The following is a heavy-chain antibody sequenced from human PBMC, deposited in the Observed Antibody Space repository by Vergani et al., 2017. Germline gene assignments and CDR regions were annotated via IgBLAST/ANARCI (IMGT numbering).Heavy chain of an antibody. CDR3: ARDKDSSGWYGVFDY. Sequence: QVQLQESGPGLVKPSETLSLTCTVSGGSISSYYWSWIRQPPGKGLEWIGYIYYSGSTNYNPSLKSRVTISVDTSKNQFSLKLSSVTAADTAVYYCARDKDSSGWYGVFDYWGQGTLVTVSS. CDR1: GGSISSYY. D-gene: IGHD6-19*01. J-gene: IGHJ4*02. V-gene: IGHV4-59*01. CDR2: IYYSGST.